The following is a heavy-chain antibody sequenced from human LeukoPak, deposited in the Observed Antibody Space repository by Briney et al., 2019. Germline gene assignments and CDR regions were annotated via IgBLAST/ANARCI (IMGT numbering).Heavy chain of an antibody. CDR1: GFTFSTYS. CDR2: ITSLVGRM. J-gene: IGHJ4*02. Sequence: PGGSLRLSCAASGFTFSTYSMNWVRQAPGKGLEWVSSITSLVGRMYYADSLKGRITISRDNARSTLYLQMNSLRAEDTAVYYCATDGRSSGWYGFDYWGQGILVTVSS. V-gene: IGHV3-21*01. CDR3: ATDGRSSGWYGFDY. D-gene: IGHD6-19*01.